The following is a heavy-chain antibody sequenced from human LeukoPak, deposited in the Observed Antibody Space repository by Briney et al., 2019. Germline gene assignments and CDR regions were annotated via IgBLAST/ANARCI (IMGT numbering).Heavy chain of an antibody. Sequence: SETLSLTCTVSGGSISSSYWSWVRQPPGKGLEWIGYIYYSGSTYYNPSLKSRVTISVDTSKNQFSLKLSSVTAADTAVYYCARVYGDYLNWFDPWGQGTLVTVSS. V-gene: IGHV4-59*06. CDR1: GGSISSSY. D-gene: IGHD4-17*01. J-gene: IGHJ5*02. CDR2: IYYSGST. CDR3: ARVYGDYLNWFDP.